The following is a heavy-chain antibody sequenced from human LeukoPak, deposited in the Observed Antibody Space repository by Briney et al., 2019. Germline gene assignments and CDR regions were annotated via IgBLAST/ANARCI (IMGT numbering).Heavy chain of an antibody. CDR2: IYRGGTT. CDR1: GFTVSSNY. Sequence: GGSLRLSCAASGFTVSSNYMSWVRQAPGKGLEWVSVIYRGGTTYYADSVKGRFTISRDNSKTTLYLQMNSLRAEDTAVYYCARAPDTAMGDYWGQGTLVTVSS. D-gene: IGHD5-18*01. J-gene: IGHJ4*02. V-gene: IGHV3-66*01. CDR3: ARAPDTAMGDY.